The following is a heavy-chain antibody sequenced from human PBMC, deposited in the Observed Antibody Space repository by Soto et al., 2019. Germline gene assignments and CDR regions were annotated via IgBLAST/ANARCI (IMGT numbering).Heavy chain of an antibody. J-gene: IGHJ4*02. V-gene: IGHV3-23*01. D-gene: IGHD6-13*01. Sequence: EVQLLESGGGLVQPGGSLRLSCAASGFTFSSFAMSWVRQAPGKAMEWVSAISGSGGTTYNADSVKGRFTISRDNSKNTLFLQMSSLKTEDTAFYYCTRGAPSGTFYDYWGQGTLVTVSS. CDR3: TRGAPSGTFYDY. CDR1: GFTFSSFA. CDR2: ISGSGGTT.